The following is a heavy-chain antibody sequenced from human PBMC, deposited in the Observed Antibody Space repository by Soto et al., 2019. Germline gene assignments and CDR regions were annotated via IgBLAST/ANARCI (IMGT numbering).Heavy chain of an antibody. V-gene: IGHV3-23*01. CDR2: ISGSGGST. D-gene: IGHD3-10*01. CDR1: GFTFSSYA. Sequence: EVQLLESGGGLVQPGGSLRLSCAASGFTFSSYAMNWVRQAPGKGLEWVSAISGSGGSTYYADSVKGRFTISRDNSKNTLYLQMNSLRAEATAVYYCAKGAVVRGVYDLDYWGQGTLVTVSS. CDR3: AKGAVVRGVYDLDY. J-gene: IGHJ4*02.